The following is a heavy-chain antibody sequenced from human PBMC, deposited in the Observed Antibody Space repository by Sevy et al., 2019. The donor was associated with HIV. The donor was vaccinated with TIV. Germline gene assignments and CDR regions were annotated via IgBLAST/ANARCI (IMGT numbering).Heavy chain of an antibody. CDR2: IYTSGST. D-gene: IGHD3-22*01. V-gene: IGHV4-61*02. CDR3: ARSRGGGYFVDY. J-gene: IGHJ4*02. Sequence: SETLSLTCTVSGGSISSGSYYWSWIRQPAGKGLEWIGRIYTSGSTNYNPSLKSRVTISVDTSKNQFSLKLGSVTAADTGVYYCARSRGGGYFVDYWGQRTLVTVSS. CDR1: GGSISSGSYY.